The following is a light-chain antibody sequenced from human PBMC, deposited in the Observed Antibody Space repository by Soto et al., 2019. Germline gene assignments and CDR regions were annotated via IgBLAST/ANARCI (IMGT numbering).Light chain of an antibody. Sequence: DVVMTQSPLSLPVTLGQPASISCRSSQSVVHSSGITYLDWFQQRPGQSPRRLIYHISNRDSGVPDRFSGSGSGTDFTLKISRVEAEDVGLYYCIQGTHWPYTFGQGTRLEIK. J-gene: IGKJ2*01. V-gene: IGKV2-30*02. CDR2: HIS. CDR1: QSVVHSSGITY. CDR3: IQGTHWPYT.